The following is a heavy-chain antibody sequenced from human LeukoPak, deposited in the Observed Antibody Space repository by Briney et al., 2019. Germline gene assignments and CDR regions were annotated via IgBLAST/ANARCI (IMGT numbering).Heavy chain of an antibody. CDR3: ARVELGVYYFDY. V-gene: IGHV4-31*11. Sequence: SETLSLTCAVPGGSISSGGYYWSWIRQHPGKGLEWIGYIYYSGSTYYNPSLKSRVTISVDTSKNQFSLKLSSVTAADTAVYYCARVELGVYYFDYWGQGTLVTVSS. D-gene: IGHD7-27*01. J-gene: IGHJ4*02. CDR2: IYYSGST. CDR1: GGSISSGGYY.